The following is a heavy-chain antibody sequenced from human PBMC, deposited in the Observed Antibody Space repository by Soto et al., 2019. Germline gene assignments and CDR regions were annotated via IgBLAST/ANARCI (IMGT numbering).Heavy chain of an antibody. CDR2: MNEDGGTT. J-gene: IGHJ6*02. D-gene: IGHD3-10*01. V-gene: IGHV3-74*01. CDR3: ASDLSGRADV. CDR1: GFTFSSYW. Sequence: GGSLRLSCAASGFTFSSYWMHWVRQAPGKGLAWVSRMNEDGGTTDYADSVKGRFTISRDNAKNTLYLQMNSPRVEDTAVYYCASDLSGRADVWGQGTTVTVSS.